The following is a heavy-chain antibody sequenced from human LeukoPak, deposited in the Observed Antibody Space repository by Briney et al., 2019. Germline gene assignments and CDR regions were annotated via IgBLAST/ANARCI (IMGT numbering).Heavy chain of an antibody. J-gene: IGHJ6*03. Sequence: GGSLRLSCAASGFTFSSYAMSWVRQAPGKGLEWVSAISGSGGSTYYADSVKGRFTISRDNSKNTLYLQMNSLRAEDTAVYYCAKVNNVYYYYYMDVWGKGTTVTISS. CDR1: GFTFSSYA. CDR2: ISGSGGST. V-gene: IGHV3-23*01. CDR3: AKVNNVYYYYYMDV. D-gene: IGHD1/OR15-1a*01.